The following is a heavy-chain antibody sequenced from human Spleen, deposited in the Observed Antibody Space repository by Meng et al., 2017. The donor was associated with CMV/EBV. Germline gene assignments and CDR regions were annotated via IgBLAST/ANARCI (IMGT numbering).Heavy chain of an antibody. J-gene: IGHJ6*02. V-gene: IGHV1-2*02. CDR2: ISPNTGGT. CDR3: ARGPHTYYYGMDV. CDR1: GYTFIGYY. Sequence: ASVKVSCKASGYTFIGYYIHWVRQAPGQGLEWMGWISPNTGGTNYAQKFQGRVTMTRDTSISTAYMEVSRLRSGDTAVYYCARGPHTYYYGMDVWGQGTTVTVSS.